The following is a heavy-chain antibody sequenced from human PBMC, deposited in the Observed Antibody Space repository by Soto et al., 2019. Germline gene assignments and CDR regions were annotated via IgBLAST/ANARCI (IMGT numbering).Heavy chain of an antibody. CDR3: ARSIGSSSFYFDF. CDR1: GGAFSNYA. J-gene: IGHJ4*02. CDR2: FIPVFGTT. Sequence: QVQLVQSGAEVKKPGSSVKVSCKASGGAFSNYAISWLRQAPGQGLEWMEGFIPVFGTTNYAQIFEGRVTITADESSTAAYMELSSLRSDDTAVYYCARSIGSSSFYFDFWGQGTLVTVSS. D-gene: IGHD6-6*01. V-gene: IGHV1-69*01.